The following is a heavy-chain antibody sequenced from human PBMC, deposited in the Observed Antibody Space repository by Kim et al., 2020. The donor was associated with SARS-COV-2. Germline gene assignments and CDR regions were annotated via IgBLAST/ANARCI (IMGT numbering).Heavy chain of an antibody. Sequence: NRRGGGTKYAQKFQGRVTMTGDTSTNTVYMELSSLRSDDTDVYYCAKEGGHWGQGTLVTVSS. CDR3: AKEGGH. CDR2: NRRGGGT. J-gene: IGHJ4*02. V-gene: IGHV1-46*01. D-gene: IGHD3-16*01.